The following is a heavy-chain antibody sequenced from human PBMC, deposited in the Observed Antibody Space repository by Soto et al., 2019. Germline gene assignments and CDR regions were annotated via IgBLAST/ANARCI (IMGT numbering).Heavy chain of an antibody. CDR2: INWIGGST. Sequence: PGGSLRLSCAASGFIFGAHAMSWVRQAPGKGLEWASAINWIGGSTNYADSMKGRFTISRDNAKNSLYLQMSSLRAEDTALYYCARHGGTPDLYFDYWGRGTPVTVSS. D-gene: IGHD3-16*01. J-gene: IGHJ4*02. CDR3: ARHGGTPDLYFDY. CDR1: GFIFGAHA. V-gene: IGHV3-20*04.